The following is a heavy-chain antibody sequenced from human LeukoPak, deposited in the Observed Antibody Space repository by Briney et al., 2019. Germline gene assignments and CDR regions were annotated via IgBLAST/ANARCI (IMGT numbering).Heavy chain of an antibody. CDR2: ISGSGGT. CDR3: AKKGLASAGRPPYFDY. CDR1: GFTFSSYY. Sequence: GGSLRLSCAASGFTFSSYYMNWVRQAPGKGLEWVSAISGSGGTYYADSVKGRFTISRDNSKNTLYLQMNNLRAEDTAIYYCAKKGLASAGRPPYFDYWGQGALVTVPS. V-gene: IGHV3-23*01. D-gene: IGHD6-13*01. J-gene: IGHJ4*02.